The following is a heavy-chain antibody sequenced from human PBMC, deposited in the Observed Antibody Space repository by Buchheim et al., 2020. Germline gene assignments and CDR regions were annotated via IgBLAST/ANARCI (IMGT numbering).Heavy chain of an antibody. Sequence: EVQLLESGGGLVQPGGSLRLSCEVSGFTFSSYVMTWVRQVPGKGLEWVSSISSTGTYIYYSDSVKGRFTISRDNAKKSLFLQMNSLTAEDTAVYYCARDIGGTSYLDYWGHGTL. CDR2: ISSTGTYI. CDR3: ARDIGGTSYLDY. D-gene: IGHD1-1*01. V-gene: IGHV3-21*01. CDR1: GFTFSSYV. J-gene: IGHJ4*01.